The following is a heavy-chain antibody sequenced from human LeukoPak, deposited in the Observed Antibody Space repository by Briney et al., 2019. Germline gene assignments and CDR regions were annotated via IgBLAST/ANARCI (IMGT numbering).Heavy chain of an antibody. CDR1: GFTFSSYS. V-gene: IGHV3-21*01. CDR2: ISSSSSYI. Sequence: GGSLRLSCAASGFTFSSYSMNWVRQAPGKGLEWVSSISSSSSYIYYADSVKGRFTISRDNAKNSLYLQMNSLRAEDTAVYYCARDTDYSTYYYYYYYMDVWGKGTTVTVSS. D-gene: IGHD4-11*01. CDR3: ARDTDYSTYYYYYYYMDV. J-gene: IGHJ6*03.